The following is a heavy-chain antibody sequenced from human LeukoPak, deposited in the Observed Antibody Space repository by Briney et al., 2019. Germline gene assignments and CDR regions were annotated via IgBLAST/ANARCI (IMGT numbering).Heavy chain of an antibody. D-gene: IGHD2-8*02. Sequence: ASVKVSCKASGYTFTGYYIHWERQAPGQGLEWVGWINPNNGGTNYAQKFQGRVTMTRDTSISTAYMDLSRLRSNDTAVYYCARDRFTGHNDFDHWGQGTLVTVSS. CDR2: INPNNGGT. CDR1: GYTFTGYY. CDR3: ARDRFTGHNDFDH. V-gene: IGHV1-2*02. J-gene: IGHJ4*02.